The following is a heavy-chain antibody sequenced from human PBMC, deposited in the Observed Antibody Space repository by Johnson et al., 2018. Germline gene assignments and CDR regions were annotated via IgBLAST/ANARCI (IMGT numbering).Heavy chain of an antibody. D-gene: IGHD5/OR15-5a*01. CDR3: AGDPSIGSNWYYYMDV. CDR2: ISSSSAYI. V-gene: IGHV3-48*01. CDR1: GFTFSSYA. J-gene: IGHJ6*03. Sequence: VQLVESGGGLIQPGGSLRLSCATSGFTFSSYAMNWVRQAPGKGLEWISYISSSSAYISYGDSVKGRFTISRDNAKKSLFLQMNSLRVEDTAVYYCAGDPSIGSNWYYYMDVWGKGTTVTVSS.